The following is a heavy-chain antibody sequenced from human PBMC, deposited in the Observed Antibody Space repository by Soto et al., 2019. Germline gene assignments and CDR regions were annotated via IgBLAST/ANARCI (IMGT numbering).Heavy chain of an antibody. CDR2: ISGSSGTI. CDR3: ARGVGTTVTTFAFDI. D-gene: IGHD4-17*01. Sequence: VGSLRLSCSASGFTFSDYYMNWIRQAPGKGLEWIAYISGSSGTIYYADSVRGRFTISRDNAKNSLYLQMNSLRAEDTALYYCARGVGTTVTTFAFDIWGQGTMVTVSS. V-gene: IGHV3-11*01. CDR1: GFTFSDYY. J-gene: IGHJ3*02.